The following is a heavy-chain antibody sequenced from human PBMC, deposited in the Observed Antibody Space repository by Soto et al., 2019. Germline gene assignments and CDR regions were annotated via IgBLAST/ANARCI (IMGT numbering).Heavy chain of an antibody. J-gene: IGHJ4*02. V-gene: IGHV3-30*18. CDR3: AKDGAPRYCSRSSCHPAGAY. D-gene: IGHD2-15*01. CDR2: ISYDGSNR. Sequence: QVQLVESVGGVVQPGRSLRLSCAGSGFTFTNYGLHWVRQAPGKGLEWVAVISYDGSNRYYADSVKGRFTISRDNSKNMLYLQMDSLRAEDTAVYYCAKDGAPRYCSRSSCHPAGAYWGQGTLVTVSS. CDR1: GFTFTNYG.